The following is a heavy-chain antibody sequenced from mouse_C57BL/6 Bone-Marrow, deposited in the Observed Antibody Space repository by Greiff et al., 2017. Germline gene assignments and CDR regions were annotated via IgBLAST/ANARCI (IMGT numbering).Heavy chain of an antibody. CDR2: IYPRDGST. J-gene: IGHJ1*03. D-gene: IGHD1-1*01. V-gene: IGHV1-85*01. CDR1: GYTFTSYD. Sequence: VQLQQSGPELVKPGASVKLSCKASGYTFTSYDINWVKQRPGQGLEWIGWIYPRDGSTKYNEKFKGKATLTVYTSSSTAYMELHSLTSEDSAVYFWARLEFAGSSGDWYFDVWGTGTTVTVSS. CDR3: ARLEFAGSSGDWYFDV.